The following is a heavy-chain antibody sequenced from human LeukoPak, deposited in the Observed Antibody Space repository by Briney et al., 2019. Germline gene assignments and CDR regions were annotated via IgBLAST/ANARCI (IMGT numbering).Heavy chain of an antibody. CDR2: IIPIFGTA. CDR3: ARDRGDYYYMDV. CDR1: GRTFSSYA. V-gene: IGHV1-69*13. J-gene: IGHJ6*03. D-gene: IGHD3-10*01. Sequence: SVKVSCKASGRTFSSYAISWVRQAPGQGLEWMGGIIPIFGTANYAQKFQGRVTITADESTSTAYMELSSLRSEDTAVYYCARDRGDYYYMDVWGKGTTVTVSS.